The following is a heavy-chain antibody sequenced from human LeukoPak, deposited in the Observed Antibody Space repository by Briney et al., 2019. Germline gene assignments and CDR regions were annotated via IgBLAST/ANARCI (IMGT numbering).Heavy chain of an antibody. CDR3: ARAGGLRIAVAPIDC. CDR2: IYSGGGT. V-gene: IGHV3-53*01. J-gene: IGHJ4*02. CDR1: GFSFSSHW. D-gene: IGHD6-19*01. Sequence: PGGSLRLSCAASGFSFSSHWMHWVRQAPGKGLEWVSVIYSGGGTFYADSVKGRFTISRDNSKNTLYLQMNSLRAEDTAVYYCARAGGLRIAVAPIDCWGQGTLVTVSS.